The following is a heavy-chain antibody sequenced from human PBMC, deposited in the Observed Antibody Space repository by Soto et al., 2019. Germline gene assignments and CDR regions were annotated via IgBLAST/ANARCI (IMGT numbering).Heavy chain of an antibody. J-gene: IGHJ4*02. CDR1: GFTFSSYY. CDR3: ARSESGKFSY. V-gene: IGHV3-74*01. CDR2: LNGDGSSI. D-gene: IGHD1-26*01. Sequence: EVQLVESGGGLVQTGGSLRLTCAASGFTFSSYYMHWVRQAPGKGLVWVSRLNGDGSSINYADSVKGRFTISRDNAKNTLYLQMNSLRAEDTAVYYCARSESGKFSYWGQGTLVTVSS.